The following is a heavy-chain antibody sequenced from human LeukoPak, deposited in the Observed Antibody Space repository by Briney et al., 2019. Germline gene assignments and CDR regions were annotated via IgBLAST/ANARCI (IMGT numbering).Heavy chain of an antibody. CDR1: GGSFSGYY. CDR3: ARGALSGAPDDY. J-gene: IGHJ4*02. V-gene: IGHV4-34*01. Sequence: SETLSLTCAVYGGSFSGYYWSWIRQPPGKGLEWIGEINHSGSTNYNPSLKSRVTISVDTSMNQFSLKLSSVTAADTAVYYCARGALSGAPDDYWGQGTLVTVSS. D-gene: IGHD3-3*01. CDR2: INHSGST.